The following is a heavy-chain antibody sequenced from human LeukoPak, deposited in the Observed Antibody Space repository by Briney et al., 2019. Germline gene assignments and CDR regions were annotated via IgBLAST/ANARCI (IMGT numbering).Heavy chain of an antibody. V-gene: IGHV3-21*01. CDR3: ARDPTPRYCSGGSCYTHYGMDV. CDR1: GFTFSSYT. Sequence: PGGSLRLSCAASGFTFSSYTMNWVRQAPGKGLEWVSSISSSSSYIYYADSVKGRLTISRDNAKNSLYLQMNSLRAEDTAVYYCARDPTPRYCSGGSCYTHYGMDVWGKGPRSPSPQ. CDR2: ISSSSSYI. D-gene: IGHD2-15*01. J-gene: IGHJ6*01.